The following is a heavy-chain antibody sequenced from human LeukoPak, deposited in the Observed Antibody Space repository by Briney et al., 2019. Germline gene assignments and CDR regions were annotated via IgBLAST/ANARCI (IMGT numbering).Heavy chain of an antibody. J-gene: IGHJ3*02. V-gene: IGHV4-59*11. Sequence: SETLSLTCTVSGGSISIHYWSWIRQPPGKGLEWIGYIYYSGSTNYNPSLKSRVTISVDTSKNQFSLKLSSVTAADTAVYYCARDSRYSSSWYDAFDIWGQGTMVTVSS. CDR1: GGSISIHY. CDR2: IYYSGST. CDR3: ARDSRYSSSWYDAFDI. D-gene: IGHD6-13*01.